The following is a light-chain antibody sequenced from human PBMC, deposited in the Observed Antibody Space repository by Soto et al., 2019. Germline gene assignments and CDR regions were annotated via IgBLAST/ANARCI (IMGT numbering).Light chain of an antibody. CDR2: EVS. V-gene: IGLV2-14*01. CDR1: SSDVGGYDY. Sequence: QSALTQPASVSGSPGQSITLSCTGTSSDVGGYDYVSWYQLHPGKAPKPMVFEVSNRPSGVYYRFSGSKSGNTASLTISGLQAEDEADYFCSSYSLSTTYLVGTGTKLTVL. J-gene: IGLJ1*01. CDR3: SSYSLSTTYL.